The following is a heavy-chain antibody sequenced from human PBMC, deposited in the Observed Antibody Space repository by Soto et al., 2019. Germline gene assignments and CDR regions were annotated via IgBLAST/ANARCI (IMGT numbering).Heavy chain of an antibody. V-gene: IGHV3-23*01. CDR1: GFTFSSYA. D-gene: IGHD2-15*01. CDR2: ISGSGGST. Sequence: GGSLRLSCAASGFTFSSYAMSWVRQAPGKGLEWVSAISGSGGSTYYADSVKGRFTISRDNAKNSLYLQMNSLRAEDTALYYYAKAAPCSGGSCYSRPLNYWGQGTLVTVSS. J-gene: IGHJ4*02. CDR3: AKAAPCSGGSCYSRPLNY.